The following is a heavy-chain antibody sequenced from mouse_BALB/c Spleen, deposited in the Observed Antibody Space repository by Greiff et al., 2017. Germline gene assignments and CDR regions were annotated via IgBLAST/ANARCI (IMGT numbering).Heavy chain of an antibody. CDR3: TRWPLYDYDVPAWFAY. CDR1: GYTFTSYW. CDR2: IYPGNSDT. J-gene: IGHJ3*01. V-gene: IGHV1-5*01. Sequence: EVQGVESGTVLARPGASVKMSCKASGYTFTSYWMHWVKQRPGQGLEWIGAIYPGNSDTSYNQKFKGKAKLTAVTSTSTAYMELSSLTNEDSAVYYCTRWPLYDYDVPAWFAYWGQGTLVTVSA. D-gene: IGHD2-4*01.